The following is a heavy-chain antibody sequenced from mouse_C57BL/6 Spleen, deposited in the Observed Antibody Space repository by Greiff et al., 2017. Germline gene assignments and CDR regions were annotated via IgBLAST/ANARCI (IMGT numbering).Heavy chain of an antibody. CDR1: GYTFTSYG. CDR2: IYPRSGNT. D-gene: IGHD2-1*01. Sequence: QVQLKESGAELARPGASVKLSCKASGYTFTSYGISWVKQRTGQGLEWIGEIYPRSGNTYYNEKFKGKATLTADKSSSTAYMELRSLTSEDSAVYFCARWPLYYGKSGNYYAMDYWGQGTSVTVSS. V-gene: IGHV1-81*01. CDR3: ARWPLYYGKSGNYYAMDY. J-gene: IGHJ4*01.